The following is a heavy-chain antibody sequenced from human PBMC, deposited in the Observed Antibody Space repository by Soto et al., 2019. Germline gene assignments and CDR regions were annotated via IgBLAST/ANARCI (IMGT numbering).Heavy chain of an antibody. V-gene: IGHV3-21*01. CDR3: ARGVVVAVKGEPTNWFDP. CDR1: GFTFSSYS. CDR2: ISSSSSYI. D-gene: IGHD2-15*01. Sequence: EVQLVESGGGLVKPGGSLRLSCAASGFTFSSYSMNWVRQAPGKGLXXXXSISSSSSYIYYADSVKGRFTISRDNAKNSLYLXXXXXXXXXTAVYYCARGVVVAVKGEPTNWFDPWGQGTLVTVSS. J-gene: IGHJ5*02.